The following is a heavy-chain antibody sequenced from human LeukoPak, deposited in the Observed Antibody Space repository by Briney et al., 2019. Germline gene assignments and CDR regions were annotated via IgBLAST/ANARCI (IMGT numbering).Heavy chain of an antibody. CDR3: ARDRRYDSSGY. D-gene: IGHD3-22*01. V-gene: IGHV3-21*01. J-gene: IGHJ4*02. CDR1: GFTFSDYY. Sequence: GGSLRLSCAASGFTFSDYYMSWVRQAPGKGLEWVSSISSSSSYIYYADSVKGRFTISRDNAKNSLYLQMNSLRAEDTAVYYCARDRRYDSSGYWGQGTLVTVSS. CDR2: ISSSSSYI.